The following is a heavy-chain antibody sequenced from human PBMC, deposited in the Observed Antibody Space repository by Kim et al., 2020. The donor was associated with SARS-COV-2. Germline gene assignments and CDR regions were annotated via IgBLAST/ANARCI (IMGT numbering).Heavy chain of an antibody. CDR1: GFTFSSYA. V-gene: IGHV3-23*01. CDR2: ISGSGGST. J-gene: IGHJ4*02. Sequence: GGSLRLSCAASGFTFSSYAMSWVRQAPGKGLEWVSAISGSGGSTYYADSVKGRFTISRDNSKNTLYLQMNSLRAEDTAVYYCAKGFHRVAAAGTIVTGWWGQGTLVTVSS. CDR3: AKGFHRVAAAGTIVTGW. D-gene: IGHD6-13*01.